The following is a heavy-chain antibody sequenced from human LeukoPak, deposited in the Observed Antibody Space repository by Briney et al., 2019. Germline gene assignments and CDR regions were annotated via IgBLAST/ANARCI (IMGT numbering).Heavy chain of an antibody. Sequence: GGSLGLSCAASGFTFSSYSMNWVRQAPGKGLEWVSSISSSGTYVYYADSVKGRFTISRDNAKNSLSLQMNSLRADDAAVYYCARASSKQLAGYLPDGFDIWGQGTMVTVSS. CDR2: ISSSGTYV. CDR1: GFTFSSYS. CDR3: ARASSKQLAGYLPDGFDI. D-gene: IGHD3-9*01. J-gene: IGHJ3*02. V-gene: IGHV3-21*01.